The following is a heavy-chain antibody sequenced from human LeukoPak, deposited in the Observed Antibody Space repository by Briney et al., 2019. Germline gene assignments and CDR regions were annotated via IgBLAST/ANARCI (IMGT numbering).Heavy chain of an antibody. D-gene: IGHD4-17*01. CDR2: IYSGGST. CDR3: ARVGAHDYGDPYYYGMDV. V-gene: IGHV3-53*01. Sequence: GGSLRLSCAASGFTVSNNYMNWVRQALGKGLEWVSLIYSGGSTYYADSVKGRFTISRDNSKNSLYLQMNSLRAEDTAVYYCARVGAHDYGDPYYYGMDVWGQGTTVTVSS. J-gene: IGHJ6*02. CDR1: GFTVSNNY.